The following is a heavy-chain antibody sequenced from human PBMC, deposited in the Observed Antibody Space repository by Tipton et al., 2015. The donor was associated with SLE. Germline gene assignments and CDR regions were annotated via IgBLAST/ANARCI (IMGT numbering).Heavy chain of an antibody. D-gene: IGHD6-19*01. Sequence: TLSLTCSVSGDSVANSYWSWIRQPPGKGLEWIGYIYNSGSTNYNPSLKSRVTISVDASKNQLSLRLSSVTAADTAVYYCARRRIGYSSGWDPWFDPWGQGTLVTVSS. CDR1: GDSVANSY. CDR3: ARRRIGYSSGWDPWFDP. CDR2: IYNSGST. V-gene: IGHV4-59*08. J-gene: IGHJ5*02.